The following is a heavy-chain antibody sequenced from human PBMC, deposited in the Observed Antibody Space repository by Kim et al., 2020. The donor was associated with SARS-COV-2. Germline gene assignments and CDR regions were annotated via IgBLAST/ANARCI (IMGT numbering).Heavy chain of an antibody. CDR2: IGTAGDT. D-gene: IGHD2-15*01. Sequence: GSLRLSCAASGFTFSSYDMHWVRQATGKGLEWVSAIGTAGDTYYPGSVKGRFTISRENAKNSLYLQMNSLRAGDTAVYYCARAQGGGAFDPWGQGTLVTVSS. CDR1: GFTFSSYD. V-gene: IGHV3-13*01. J-gene: IGHJ5*02. CDR3: ARAQGGGAFDP.